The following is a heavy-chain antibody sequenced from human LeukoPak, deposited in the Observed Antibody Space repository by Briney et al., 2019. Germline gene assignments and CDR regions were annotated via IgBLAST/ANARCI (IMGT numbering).Heavy chain of an antibody. CDR1: GFTFDDYA. Sequence: PGRSLRLSCAASGFTFDDYAMHWVRQAPGKGLEWVSGISWNSGSIGYADSVKGRFTISRDNAKNSLYLQMNSLRAEDTAVYYCARDLGSSWYTPFDYWGQGTLVTVSS. J-gene: IGHJ4*02. CDR3: ARDLGSSWYTPFDY. D-gene: IGHD6-13*01. CDR2: ISWNSGSI. V-gene: IGHV3-9*01.